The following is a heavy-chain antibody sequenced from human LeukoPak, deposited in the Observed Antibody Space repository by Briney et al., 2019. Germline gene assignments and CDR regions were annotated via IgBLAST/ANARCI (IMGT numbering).Heavy chain of an antibody. D-gene: IGHD6-6*01. CDR2: TYSDGRT. V-gene: IGHV3-53*01. Sequence: GGSLRLSCAASGFTFSSYGMHWVRQAPGKGLEWVSVTYSDGRTYYADSVKGRFTISRDNSRNTLYLQMNSLRAEDTAVYYCARDQSPYSSSSLYWGQGTLVTVSS. J-gene: IGHJ4*02. CDR3: ARDQSPYSSSSLY. CDR1: GFTFSSYG.